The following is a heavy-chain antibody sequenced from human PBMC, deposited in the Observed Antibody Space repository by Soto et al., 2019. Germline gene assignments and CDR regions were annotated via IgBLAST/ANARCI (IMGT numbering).Heavy chain of an antibody. CDR3: AMDSSSYLFVY. D-gene: IGHD6-6*01. V-gene: IGHV3-21*01. J-gene: IGHJ4*02. Sequence: EVQLVESGGGLVKPGGSLRLSCAASGFTFSSYSMNWVRQAPGKGLEWVSSISSSSSYIYYADSVKGRFTISRDNAKNSLYLQMNSLRAEDTAVYYCAMDSSSYLFVYWGQGTLVTVSS. CDR2: ISSSSSYI. CDR1: GFTFSSYS.